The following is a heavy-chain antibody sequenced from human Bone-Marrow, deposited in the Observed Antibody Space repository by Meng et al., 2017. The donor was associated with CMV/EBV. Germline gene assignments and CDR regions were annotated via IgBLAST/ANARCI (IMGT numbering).Heavy chain of an antibody. Sequence: VGSGVVEVRPGGALRLSGAVFGFTLDDYGMSWVRQAPGKGLEWVSGINWNGGSTGYADSVKGRFTTSRDNAKNSLYLQMNSLRAEDTALYHCAIGGGSSWGYNWFDPWGQGTLVTVSS. V-gene: IGHV3-20*01. CDR3: AIGGGSSWGYNWFDP. D-gene: IGHD6-13*01. J-gene: IGHJ5*02. CDR2: INWNGGST. CDR1: GFTLDDYG.